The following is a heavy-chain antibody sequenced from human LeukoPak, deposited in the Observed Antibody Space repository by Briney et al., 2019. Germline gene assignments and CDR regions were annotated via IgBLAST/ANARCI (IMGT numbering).Heavy chain of an antibody. CDR2: IYHSGST. CDR1: GGSISSSNW. J-gene: IGHJ4*02. Sequence: PSGTLSLTCAVSGGSISSSNWWSWVRQPPGKGLEWIGEIYHSGSTNYNPSLKSRVTISVDTSKNQFSLKLSSVTAADTAVYYCAREYCTSATCRFDNWGQGTLVTVSS. D-gene: IGHD2-2*01. V-gene: IGHV4-4*02. CDR3: AREYCTSATCRFDN.